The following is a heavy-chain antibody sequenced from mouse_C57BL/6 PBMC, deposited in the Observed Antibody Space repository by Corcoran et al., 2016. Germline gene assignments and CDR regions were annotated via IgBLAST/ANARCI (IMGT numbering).Heavy chain of an antibody. Sequence: EVQLQQSGPELVKTGASVKIPCKASGYTFTDYNMDWVKQSHGKSLEWIGAINPNNGGTIYNQKFKGKATLTVDKSSSTAYMELRSLTSEDTAVYYCARKAYYYGSSYPYYFDYWGQGTTLTVSS. CDR1: GYTFTDYN. V-gene: IGHV1-18*01. CDR2: INPNNGGT. D-gene: IGHD1-1*01. J-gene: IGHJ2*01. CDR3: ARKAYYYGSSYPYYFDY.